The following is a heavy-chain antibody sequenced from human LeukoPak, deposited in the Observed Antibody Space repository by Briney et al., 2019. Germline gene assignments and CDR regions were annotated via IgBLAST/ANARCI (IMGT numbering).Heavy chain of an antibody. CDR1: GFTFSNAW. CDR3: TTDYSIAYDYFDY. Sequence: GGSLRLSCAASGFTFSNAWMSWVRQAPGKGLEWVVRIKSKTDGGTTDYAAPVKGRFTISRDDSKNTLYLQMNSLKTEDTAVYYCTTDYSIAYDYFDYWGQGTLVTVSS. CDR2: IKSKTDGGTT. V-gene: IGHV3-15*01. J-gene: IGHJ4*02. D-gene: IGHD2-21*01.